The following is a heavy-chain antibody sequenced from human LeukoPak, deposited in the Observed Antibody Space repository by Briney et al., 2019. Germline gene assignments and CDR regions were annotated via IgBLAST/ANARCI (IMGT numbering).Heavy chain of an antibody. D-gene: IGHD6-13*01. J-gene: IGHJ6*02. CDR1: GFTFSNYW. CDR2: ISSDGSVI. Sequence: GGSLRLSCAASGFTFSNYWMHWVRQAPGKGLAWVSHISSDGSVIVYADSVKGRFTISRDNAKNTLHLQMNSLRVDDTAVYYCAVDRWYTMNTWGQGTTVTVSS. CDR3: AVDRWYTMNT. V-gene: IGHV3-74*01.